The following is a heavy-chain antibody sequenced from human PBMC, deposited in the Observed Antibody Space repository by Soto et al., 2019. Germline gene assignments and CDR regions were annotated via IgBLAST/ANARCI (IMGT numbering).Heavy chain of an antibody. CDR2: ISGSGGGT. Sequence: EVQVLESGGGLVQPGGSLRLSCAASGFTFSNYAMTWVRQAPGKGLEWVSVISGSGGGTYYADSVKGRFTISRDNSRNALNMQMNSLRAEDTAVYYCAKAAQSVVNARYNWFDPWGQGTLVTVSS. CDR1: GFTFSNYA. CDR3: AKAAQSVVNARYNWFDP. D-gene: IGHD2-8*02. J-gene: IGHJ5*02. V-gene: IGHV3-23*01.